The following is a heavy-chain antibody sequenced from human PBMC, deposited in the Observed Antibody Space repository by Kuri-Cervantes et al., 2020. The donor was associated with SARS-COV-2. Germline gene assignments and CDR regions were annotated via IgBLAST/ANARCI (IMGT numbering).Heavy chain of an antibody. CDR2: ISGSGGST. Sequence: GESLKISCAGSGFSFDENAMHWVRQAPGKGLEWVSAISGSGGSTYYADSVKGRFTISRDNSKNTLYLQMNSLRAEDTAVYYCARAFGGSYFNWFDPWGQGTLVTVAS. J-gene: IGHJ5*02. CDR1: GFSFDENA. D-gene: IGHD1-26*01. CDR3: ARAFGGSYFNWFDP. V-gene: IGHV3-23*01.